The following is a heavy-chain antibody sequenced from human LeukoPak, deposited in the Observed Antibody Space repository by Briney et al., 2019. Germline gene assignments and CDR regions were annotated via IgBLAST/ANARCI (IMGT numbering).Heavy chain of an antibody. J-gene: IGHJ6*03. CDR3: ARGRTTGYSSGWYLPPHYYYYMDV. CDR1: GGTFSSYA. V-gene: IGHV1-69*01. D-gene: IGHD6-19*01. Sequence: SVKVSCKASGGTFSSYAISWVRQAPGQGLEWMGVIIPIFGTANYAQKFQGRVTITADESTSTAYMELSSLRSEDTAVYYCARGRTTGYSSGWYLPPHYYYYMDVWGKGTTVTISS. CDR2: IIPIFGTA.